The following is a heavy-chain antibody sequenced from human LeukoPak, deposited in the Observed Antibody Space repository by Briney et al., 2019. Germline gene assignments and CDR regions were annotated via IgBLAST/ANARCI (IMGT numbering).Heavy chain of an antibody. CDR3: ARDVPVAGAPFDY. CDR1: GFILDRYN. Sequence: GGSLRLSCVASGFILDRYNMNWARQAPGKGLEWVSSISSSSTSIYYTDSVKGRFTISRDNAKNSLYLQMNSLRDGDTAVYYCARDVPVAGAPFDYWGQGTLVTVSS. D-gene: IGHD6-19*01. CDR2: ISSSSTSI. V-gene: IGHV3-48*02. J-gene: IGHJ4*02.